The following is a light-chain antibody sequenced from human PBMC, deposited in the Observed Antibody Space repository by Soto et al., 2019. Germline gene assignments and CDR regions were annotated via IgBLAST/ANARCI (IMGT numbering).Light chain of an antibody. Sequence: SYALTQAPSGSLAPGQTVSITCGGYNIGSKSVLWYQQKPGQAPVLVVYDDSDRRSGIPERFSGSNSGNTATLTITRVEAGDEADYHCLVWDSRSEHYVFGTGTKVTXL. CDR2: DDS. J-gene: IGLJ1*01. CDR3: LVWDSRSEHYV. V-gene: IGLV3-21*02. CDR1: NIGSKS.